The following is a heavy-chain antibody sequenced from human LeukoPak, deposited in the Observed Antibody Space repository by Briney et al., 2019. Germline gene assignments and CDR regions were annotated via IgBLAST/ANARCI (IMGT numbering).Heavy chain of an antibody. CDR1: GGTFSSYA. CDR3: ARELEIYGSGSYVY. V-gene: IGHV1-69*13. D-gene: IGHD3-10*01. Sequence: SVKVSCKASGGTFSSYAISWVRQAPGQGLEWMGGIIPIFGTANYAQKFQGRVTITADESTSTAYMELSSLRSEDTAVYYCARELEIYGSGSYVYWGQGTLVTVSS. CDR2: IIPIFGTA. J-gene: IGHJ4*02.